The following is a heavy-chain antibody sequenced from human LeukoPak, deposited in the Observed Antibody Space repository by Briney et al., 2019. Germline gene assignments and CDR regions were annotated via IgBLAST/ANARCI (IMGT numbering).Heavy chain of an antibody. CDR1: GFTFSGYA. CDR2: ISGSGGGT. D-gene: IGHD3-22*01. CDR3: AKDDSSGYFFDY. J-gene: IGHJ4*02. Sequence: GGSLRLSCAASGFTFSGYAMSWVRQAPGKGLEWVSAISGSGGGTYYADSVKGRFTISRDNSKNTLYLQMNSLRAEDTAVYYCAKDDSSGYFFDYWGQGTLVTVSS. V-gene: IGHV3-23*01.